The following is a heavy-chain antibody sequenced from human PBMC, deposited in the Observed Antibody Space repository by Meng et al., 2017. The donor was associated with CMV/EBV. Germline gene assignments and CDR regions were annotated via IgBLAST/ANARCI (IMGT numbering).Heavy chain of an antibody. V-gene: IGHV4-61*01. J-gene: IGHJ6*02. D-gene: IGHD3-3*01. CDR1: GGSVSSGSYY. CDR3: ARDPYPSYDFWSGPNPKYYYYGMDV. CDR2: IYYSGST. Sequence: SETLSLTCTVSGGSVSSGSYYWSWIRQPPGKGLECIVYIYYSGSTNYNPSLKSRVTISVDTSKNQFSLKLSSVTAADTAVYYCARDPYPSYDFWSGPNPKYYYYGMDVWGQGTTVTVSS.